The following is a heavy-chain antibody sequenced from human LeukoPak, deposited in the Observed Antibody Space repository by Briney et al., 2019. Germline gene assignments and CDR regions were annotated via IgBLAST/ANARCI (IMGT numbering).Heavy chain of an antibody. D-gene: IGHD2-15*01. Sequence: PGGSLRPSCAASGFTVSSNYMSWVRQAPGKGLEWVSVIYSGGSTYYADSVKGRFTISRDNSKNTLYLQMNSLRAEDTAVYYCARDYCSGGSCYYAFDIWGQGTMVTVSS. J-gene: IGHJ3*02. CDR3: ARDYCSGGSCYYAFDI. CDR2: IYSGGST. CDR1: GFTVSSNY. V-gene: IGHV3-66*01.